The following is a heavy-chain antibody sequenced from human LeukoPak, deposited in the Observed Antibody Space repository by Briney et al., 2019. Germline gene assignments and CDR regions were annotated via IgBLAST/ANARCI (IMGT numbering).Heavy chain of an antibody. D-gene: IGHD3-22*01. CDR2: IYYSGST. V-gene: IGHV4-59*08. CDR3: ARTDSSGYYYWFDP. J-gene: IGHJ5*02. Sequence: SETLSLTCSVSGGSISSYYWSWIRQPPGKGLEWIGYIYYSGSTNYNPSLKSRVTTSVDTSKNQFSLKLSSVTAADTAVYYCARTDSSGYYYWFDPWGQGTLVTVSS. CDR1: GGSISSYY.